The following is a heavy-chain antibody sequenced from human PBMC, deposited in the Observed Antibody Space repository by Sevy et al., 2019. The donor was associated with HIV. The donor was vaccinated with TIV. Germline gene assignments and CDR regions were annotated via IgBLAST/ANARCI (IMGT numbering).Heavy chain of an antibody. J-gene: IGHJ4*02. V-gene: IGHV3-74*01. D-gene: IGHD6-13*01. Sequence: GGSLRLSCTASGFSFSSDWMHWVRQAPGKGLMWVSHISPDGSTTRYADSVKGRFTSSRDNAKNTLFLQMNSLRAEDTAVYYCARLGVYRSSPQKNSWGQGAQVTVSS. CDR2: ISPDGSTT. CDR1: GFSFSSDW. CDR3: ARLGVYRSSPQKNS.